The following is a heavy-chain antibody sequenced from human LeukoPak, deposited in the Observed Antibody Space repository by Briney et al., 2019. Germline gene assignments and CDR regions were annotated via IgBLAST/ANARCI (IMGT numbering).Heavy chain of an antibody. D-gene: IGHD1-7*01. CDR1: GYTLTELS. Sequence: ASVKVSCKVSGYTLTELSMHWVRQAPGKGLEWMGGFDPEDGETIYAQKFQGRVTMTEDTSTDTAYMELSSLRSEDTALYYCATDGTGVITGTTRFRRGDAFDIWGQGTMVTVSS. J-gene: IGHJ3*02. CDR2: FDPEDGET. CDR3: ATDGTGVITGTTRFRRGDAFDI. V-gene: IGHV1-24*01.